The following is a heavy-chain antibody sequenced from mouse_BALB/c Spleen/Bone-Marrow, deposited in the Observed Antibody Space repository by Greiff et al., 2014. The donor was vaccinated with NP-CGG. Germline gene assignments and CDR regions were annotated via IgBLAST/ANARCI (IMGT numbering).Heavy chain of an antibody. Sequence: VQLQQPGAELVNPGASVKLSCSASGFNIKDTYMHWVKQRPEQGLEWIGRIDPANGNTKYDPKFQDKATITADTSSNTVDLQLSSLTFEDTAVYYCARQEFAIYWYFDVWGAGTPVTVSS. CDR1: GFNIKDTY. D-gene: IGHD1-3*01. CDR2: IDPANGNT. J-gene: IGHJ1*01. V-gene: IGHV14-3*02. CDR3: ARQEFAIYWYFDV.